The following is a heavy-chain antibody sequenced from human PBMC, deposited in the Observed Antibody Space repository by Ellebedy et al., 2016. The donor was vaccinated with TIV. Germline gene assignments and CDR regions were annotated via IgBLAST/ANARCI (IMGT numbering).Heavy chain of an antibody. Sequence: AASVKVSCKVSGNPSTNYVVIWVRQAPGEGLEWMGWDNPYNGHTNYAQKFQGRLNLTTDTSTSTAYMYLRSLPSDDTAVYYCARSDLRLLLLYYYGMDVWGQGTAVTVSS. CDR1: GNPSTNYV. CDR2: DNPYNGHT. J-gene: IGHJ6*02. CDR3: ARSDLRLLLLYYYGMDV. D-gene: IGHD2-15*01. V-gene: IGHV1-18*04.